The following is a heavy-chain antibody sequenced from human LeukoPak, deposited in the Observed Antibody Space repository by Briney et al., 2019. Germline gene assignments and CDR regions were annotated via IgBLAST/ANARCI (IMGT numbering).Heavy chain of an antibody. CDR2: ISTYDGKT. Sequence: ASVKVSCKPFGYVFTSHGFTWVRQAPGQGLEWMGWISTYDGKTDYAQNFQGRVTMTIDASTSTAYMEVRSLRSDDTAVYYCARVSGTWGYFYMDVWAKGSTVTVSS. CDR1: GYVFTSHG. CDR3: ARVSGTWGYFYMDV. J-gene: IGHJ6*03. V-gene: IGHV1-18*01. D-gene: IGHD1-1*01.